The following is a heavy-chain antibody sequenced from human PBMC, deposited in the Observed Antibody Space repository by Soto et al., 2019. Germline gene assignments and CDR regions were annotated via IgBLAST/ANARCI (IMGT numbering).Heavy chain of an antibody. D-gene: IGHD3-22*01. CDR1: GGSFSGYY. Sequence: SETLSLTCAVYGGSFSGYYWSWIRQPPGKGLEWIGEINHSGSTNYNPSLKSRVTISVDTSKNQFSLKLSSVTAADTAVYYCARGIPITMIVVVRNWFDPWGQGTLVTVSS. CDR2: INHSGST. CDR3: ARGIPITMIVVVRNWFDP. J-gene: IGHJ5*02. V-gene: IGHV4-34*01.